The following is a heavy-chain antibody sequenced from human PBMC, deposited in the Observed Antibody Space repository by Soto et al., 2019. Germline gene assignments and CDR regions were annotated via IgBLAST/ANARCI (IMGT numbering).Heavy chain of an antibody. CDR2: IYYSGST. CDR3: ARQAQGDYGDYEDYFDY. Sequence: QVQLQESGPGLVKPSETLSLTCTVSGGSISSYYWSWIRQPPGKGLEWIGYIYYSGSTNYNPSLTSRVTISVDTSKHPFSLKLSSVTAADTAVYYCARQAQGDYGDYEDYFDYWGQGTLVTVSS. V-gene: IGHV4-59*08. J-gene: IGHJ4*02. D-gene: IGHD4-17*01. CDR1: GGSISSYY.